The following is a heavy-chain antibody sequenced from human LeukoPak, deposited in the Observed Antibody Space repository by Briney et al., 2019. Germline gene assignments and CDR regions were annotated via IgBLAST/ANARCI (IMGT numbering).Heavy chain of an antibody. V-gene: IGHV7-4-1*02. Sequence: ASVKVSCKPSGYTFNKYAIIWVRQAPGQGLEWMGWINTNTGNPSYARDFTGRFVFSLDTSVNSAFLQINNLKAEDTAFYYCTLGSYWGQGTLVTVSS. J-gene: IGHJ4*02. CDR2: INTNTGNP. CDR1: GYTFNKYA. D-gene: IGHD3-10*01. CDR3: TLGSY.